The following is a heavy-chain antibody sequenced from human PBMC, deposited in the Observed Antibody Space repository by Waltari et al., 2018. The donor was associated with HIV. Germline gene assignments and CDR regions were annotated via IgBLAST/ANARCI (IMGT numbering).Heavy chain of an antibody. V-gene: IGHV1-2*02. CDR2: VIPNDGCT. CDR3: ARVFRGTIQYFDDRLGN. J-gene: IGHJ4*02. CDR1: GYTFSDFY. Sequence: QVQLVQSGAEVRKPGASVKVSCKASGYTFSDFYIHWVRQASGQGLEWVGWVIPNDGCTRYAEKFQVRVTITRDTSIETADMELSRLTSDDTAVYYCARVFRGTIQYFDDRLGNWGQGTLVTVSS. D-gene: IGHD3-22*01.